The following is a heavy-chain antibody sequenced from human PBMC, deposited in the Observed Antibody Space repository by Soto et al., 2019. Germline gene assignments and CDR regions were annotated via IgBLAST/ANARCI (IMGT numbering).Heavy chain of an antibody. CDR2: IWYDGSNK. Sequence: GGSLRLSCAASGFTFSSYGMHWVRQAPGKGLEWVAVIWYDGSNKYYADSVKGRFTISRDNSKNTLYLQMNSLRAEDTAVYYCARAVFGSGAAFDYWGQRTLVTVSS. V-gene: IGHV3-33*01. J-gene: IGHJ4*02. D-gene: IGHD2-15*01. CDR3: ARAVFGSGAAFDY. CDR1: GFTFSSYG.